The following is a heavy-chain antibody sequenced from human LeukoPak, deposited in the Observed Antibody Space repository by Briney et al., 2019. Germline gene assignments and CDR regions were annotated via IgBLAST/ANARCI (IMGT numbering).Heavy chain of an antibody. J-gene: IGHJ2*01. V-gene: IGHV4-39*01. CDR3: ARHHSSSWSDWYFDL. Sequence: SETLSLTCTVSGGSISSSSYYWGWIRQPPGKGLEWIGSIYYSGSTYYNPSLKSRVALSVDTSMTQFSLRLNSVTAADTAIYYCARHHSSSWSDWYFDLWGRGTLVTVSS. D-gene: IGHD6-13*01. CDR2: IYYSGST. CDR1: GGSISSSSYY.